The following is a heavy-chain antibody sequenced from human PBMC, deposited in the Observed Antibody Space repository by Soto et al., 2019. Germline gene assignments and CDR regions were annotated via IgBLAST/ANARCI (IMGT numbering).Heavy chain of an antibody. CDR3: ARATHYYDFWSGYSTYFDY. V-gene: IGHV4-38-2*01. D-gene: IGHD3-3*01. CDR1: GYSISSGYY. Sequence: SETLSLTCAVSGYSISSGYYWGWIRQPPGKGLEWIGSIYHSGSTYYNPSLKSRVTISVDTSKNQFSLKLSSVTAADTAVYYCARATHYYDFWSGYSTYFDYWRQGTLVTVSS. CDR2: IYHSGST. J-gene: IGHJ4*02.